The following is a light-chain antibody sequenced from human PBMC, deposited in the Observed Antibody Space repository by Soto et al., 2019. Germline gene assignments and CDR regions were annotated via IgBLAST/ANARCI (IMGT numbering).Light chain of an antibody. J-gene: IGLJ2*01. CDR3: CSYAGTSNVV. CDR2: EVS. CDR1: SGDVGSYNL. V-gene: IGLV2-23*02. Sequence: QSALTQAASVSGSPGQSVTISCTGTSGDVGSYNLVSWYQQHPGKDHKLLISEVSQRASGVSKRFSGSKSGNMASLTIAGLQAEDEADYYCCSYAGTSNVVFGGGTKLTLL.